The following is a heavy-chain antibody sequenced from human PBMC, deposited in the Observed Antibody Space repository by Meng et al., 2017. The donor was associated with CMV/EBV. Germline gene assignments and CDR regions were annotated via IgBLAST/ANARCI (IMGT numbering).Heavy chain of an antibody. J-gene: IGHJ4*02. V-gene: IGHV3-30*02. Sequence: GGSLRLSCAASGFTFSSYGMHWVRQAPGKGLEWVAFIRYDGSNKYYADSVKGRFTISRDNSKNTLHLQMNSLRAEDTAVYYCAKGRSIAAARFIDYWGQGTLVTVSS. D-gene: IGHD6-13*01. CDR2: IRYDGSNK. CDR1: GFTFSSYG. CDR3: AKGRSIAAARFIDY.